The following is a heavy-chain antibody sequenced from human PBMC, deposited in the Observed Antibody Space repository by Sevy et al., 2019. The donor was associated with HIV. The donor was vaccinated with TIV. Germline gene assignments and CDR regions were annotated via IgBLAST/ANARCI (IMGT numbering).Heavy chain of an antibody. CDR1: GFNFNIAA. V-gene: IGHV3-73*01. CDR2: IRSRADSYET. D-gene: IGHD2-15*01. CDR3: TRQGVIAELDL. J-gene: IGHJ5*02. Sequence: GGSPRLSCAASGFNFNIAAIHWVRQAPGRGLEWVARIRSRADSYETEYSASVRGRFTISRDDSRTTAYLQMNSLKTEDTAMYSCTRQGVIAELDLWGQGTLVTVSS.